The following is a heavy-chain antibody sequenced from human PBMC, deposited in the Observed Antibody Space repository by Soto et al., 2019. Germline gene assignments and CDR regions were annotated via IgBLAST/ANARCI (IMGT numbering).Heavy chain of an antibody. Sequence: GSLRLSCAASVFTFSSYGMHWVRQAPGKGLEWVAVISYDGSNKYYADSVKGRFTISRDNSKNTLYLQMNSLRAEDTAVYYCAKDRAAAGDYYYYGMDVWGQGTTVTVSS. CDR3: AKDRAAAGDYYYYGMDV. D-gene: IGHD6-13*01. J-gene: IGHJ6*02. V-gene: IGHV3-30*18. CDR2: ISYDGSNK. CDR1: VFTFSSYG.